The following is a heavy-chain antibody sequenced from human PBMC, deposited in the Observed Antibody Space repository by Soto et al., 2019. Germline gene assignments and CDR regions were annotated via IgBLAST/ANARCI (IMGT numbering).Heavy chain of an antibody. CDR3: ARDLSSNWNDYYYYGMDV. J-gene: IGHJ6*02. D-gene: IGHD1-1*01. V-gene: IGHV1-3*01. CDR1: GYTFTSYA. Sequence: ASVKVSCKASGYTFTSYAMHWVRQAPGQRLEWMGWINAGNGNTNHAQKFQGWVTMTRDTSISTACMELSRLRSDDTAVYYCARDLSSNWNDYYYYGMDVWGQGTTVTVSS. CDR2: INAGNGNT.